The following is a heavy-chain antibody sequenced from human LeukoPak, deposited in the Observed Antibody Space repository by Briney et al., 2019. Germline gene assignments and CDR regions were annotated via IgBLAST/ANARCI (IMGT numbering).Heavy chain of an antibody. Sequence: GGSLRLSCAASGFTFSSYSMNWVRQAPGKGLEWVSSISSSSSYIYYADSVKGRFTISKDNAKNSLYLQMNSLRAEDTAVYYCARDYRGYDLYYFDYWGQGTLVTVSS. J-gene: IGHJ4*02. CDR1: GFTFSSYS. D-gene: IGHD5-12*01. CDR2: ISSSSSYI. CDR3: ARDYRGYDLYYFDY. V-gene: IGHV3-21*01.